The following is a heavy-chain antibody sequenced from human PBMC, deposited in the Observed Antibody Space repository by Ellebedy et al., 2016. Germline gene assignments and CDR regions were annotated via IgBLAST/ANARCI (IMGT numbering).Heavy chain of an antibody. CDR3: AKGAPYAHDAFDI. CDR2: ISGSGGST. Sequence: GESLKISCAASGFTFSSYAMSWVRQAPGKGLEWVSAISGSGGSTYYADSVKGRFTISRDNSKNTLYLQMNSLRAEDTAVYYCAKGAPYAHDAFDIWGQGTMVTVSS. J-gene: IGHJ3*02. CDR1: GFTFSSYA. D-gene: IGHD2-8*01. V-gene: IGHV3-23*01.